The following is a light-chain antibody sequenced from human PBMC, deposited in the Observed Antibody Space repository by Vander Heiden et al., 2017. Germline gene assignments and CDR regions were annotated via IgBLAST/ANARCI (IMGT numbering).Light chain of an antibody. V-gene: IGKV1-8*01. CDR1: QGISSS. J-gene: IGKJ1*01. CDR2: AAS. Sequence: IGMTQSPSSFSASTGDRVTITCRASQGISSSLAWYQQKPGKAPKLLLYAASTLQSGVPSRFSGSGSGTDFTLTISCLQSEDFATYYCQQYYSYPWTFGQGTKVEIK. CDR3: QQYYSYPWT.